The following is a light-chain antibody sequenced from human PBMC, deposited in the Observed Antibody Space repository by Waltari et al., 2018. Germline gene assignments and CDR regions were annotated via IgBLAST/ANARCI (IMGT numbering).Light chain of an antibody. CDR1: SSDIGAYKL. J-gene: IGLJ2*01. Sequence: QSALTQPASVSGSPGQAITISCTGTSSDIGAYKLVSWYHQRPGKAPKLMIYEVTKWPSGVSNRFSVSKSGNTASLTISGLQAEDEADYYCCSYAGRRILGVVFGGGTKLTVL. CDR3: CSYAGRRILGVV. V-gene: IGLV2-23*02. CDR2: EVT.